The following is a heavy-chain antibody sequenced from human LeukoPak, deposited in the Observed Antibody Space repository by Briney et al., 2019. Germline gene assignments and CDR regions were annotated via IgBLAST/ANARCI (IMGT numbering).Heavy chain of an antibody. CDR2: ISYDGSNK. CDR1: GFTFSSYG. J-gene: IGHJ4*01. V-gene: IGHV3-30*18. D-gene: IGHD5-24*01. Sequence: SLPHSCAASGFTFSSYGMHWVRQAPGKGLEWVAVISYDGSNKYYADSVKGRFTISRDNSKNTLYLQMNSLRAEDTAVYYCAKVSIDGYNPGALDYWGHGTPVSVSS. CDR3: AKVSIDGYNPGALDY.